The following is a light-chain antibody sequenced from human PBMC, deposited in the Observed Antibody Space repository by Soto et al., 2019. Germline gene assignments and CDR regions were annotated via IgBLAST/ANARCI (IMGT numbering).Light chain of an antibody. J-gene: IGLJ3*02. V-gene: IGLV1-44*01. CDR2: NNN. CDR3: AAWDDSRNGWV. Sequence: QSVLTQPPSASGTPGQRVTISCSGSRSNIESNTVNWYQQLPGTAPKLLIFNNNQWPSGVPDRFSGSKSGTSASLAISGLQSGDEADYYCAAWDDSRNGWVFGGGTKVTVL. CDR1: RSNIESNT.